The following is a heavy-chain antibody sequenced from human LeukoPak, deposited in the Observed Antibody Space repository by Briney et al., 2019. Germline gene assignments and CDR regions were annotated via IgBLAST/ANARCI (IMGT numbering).Heavy chain of an antibody. V-gene: IGHV4-61*02. CDR3: ARSGTYYNNWFDP. CDR2: IYNSGNT. D-gene: IGHD3-10*01. J-gene: IGHJ5*02. CDR1: GGSISSGSYY. Sequence: SETLSLTCTVSGGSISSGSYYWSWIRQPAGKGLEWIGRIYNSGNTNYNPSLKSRVTISVDTSKNQFSLKLNSVTAADTAVYYCARSGTYYNNWFDPWGQGTLVTVSS.